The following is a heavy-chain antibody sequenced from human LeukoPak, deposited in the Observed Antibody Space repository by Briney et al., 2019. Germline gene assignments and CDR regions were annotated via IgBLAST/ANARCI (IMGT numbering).Heavy chain of an antibody. Sequence: GASLRLSCAVSGFTVSSNYMNWVRQAPGKGLEWVSSISSSSSYIYYADSVKGRFTISRDNAKNSLYLQMNSLRAEDTAVYYCARATPIADDAFDIWGQGTMVTVSS. J-gene: IGHJ3*02. V-gene: IGHV3-21*01. D-gene: IGHD3-16*02. CDR3: ARATPIADDAFDI. CDR1: GFTVSSNY. CDR2: ISSSSSYI.